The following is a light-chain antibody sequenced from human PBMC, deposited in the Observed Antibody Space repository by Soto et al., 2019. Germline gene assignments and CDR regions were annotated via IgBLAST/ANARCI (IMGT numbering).Light chain of an antibody. Sequence: EIVFTQSPGTLSLSPGERATLSCMASQSVSSSYLAWYQQKPGQAPXLIIYGASSRATGIPDRFSGSGSGTDFTLTISRLEPEDFAVYYCQQYGSSPRLTFGEGTKVEIK. CDR3: QQYGSSPRLT. V-gene: IGKV3-20*01. CDR1: QSVSSSY. J-gene: IGKJ4*01. CDR2: GAS.